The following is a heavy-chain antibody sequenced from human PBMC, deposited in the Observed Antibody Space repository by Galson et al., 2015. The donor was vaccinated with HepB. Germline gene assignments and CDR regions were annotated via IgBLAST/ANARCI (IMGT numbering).Heavy chain of an antibody. CDR2: ISFYNGNA. CDR3: ARARYSSSPPDY. J-gene: IGHJ4*02. CDR1: GYSFRNYG. Sequence: SVKVSCKASGYSFRNYGISWVRQAPGQGLEWMGWISFYNGNANYAQNIQDRVTMTTDTSTTTAYMELKSLRSDDTAVYYCARARYSSSPPDYWGQGTLVSVSS. D-gene: IGHD6-6*01. V-gene: IGHV1-18*01.